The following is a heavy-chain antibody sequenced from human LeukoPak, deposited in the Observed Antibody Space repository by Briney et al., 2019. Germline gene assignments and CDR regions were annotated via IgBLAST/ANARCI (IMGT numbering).Heavy chain of an antibody. CDR1: GFTFSSYS. V-gene: IGHV3-21*01. CDR3: AGENIVVVPAAPIDY. D-gene: IGHD2-2*01. CDR2: ISSSSSYI. J-gene: IGHJ4*02. Sequence: GGSLRLSCAASGFTFSSYSMNWVRQAPGKGLEWVSSISSSSSYIYYADSVKGRFTISRDNAKNSLYLQMNSLRAEDTAVYYCAGENIVVVPAAPIDYWGQGTLVTVSS.